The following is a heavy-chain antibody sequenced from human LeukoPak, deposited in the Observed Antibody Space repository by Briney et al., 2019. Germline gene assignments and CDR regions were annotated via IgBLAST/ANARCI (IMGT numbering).Heavy chain of an antibody. Sequence: GGSLRLSCAASGFVFSSYAMSWVRQAPGKGLQWLSSISGSGGSTYYADSVKGRFTISRDNSKNTLYLQMNSLRAEDTAVYYCAKSFWGSRYYFDYWGQGTLVTVSS. CDR3: AKSFWGSRYYFDY. V-gene: IGHV3-23*01. CDR2: ISGSGGST. CDR1: GFVFSSYA. J-gene: IGHJ4*02. D-gene: IGHD3-16*01.